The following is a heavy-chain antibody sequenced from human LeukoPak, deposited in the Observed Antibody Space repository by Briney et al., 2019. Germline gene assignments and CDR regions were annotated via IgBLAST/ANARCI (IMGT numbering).Heavy chain of an antibody. Sequence: SETLSLTCTVPGGSISSGSYYWSWIRQPAGKGLEWIGRIYSSGSTNYNPSLKSRVTISVDTSKNQFSLKLSSVTAADTAVYYCARGGSPLWFGELSPYFDYWGQGTLVTVSS. CDR3: ARGGSPLWFGELSPYFDY. V-gene: IGHV4-61*02. CDR1: GGSISSGSYY. D-gene: IGHD3-10*01. J-gene: IGHJ4*02. CDR2: IYSSGST.